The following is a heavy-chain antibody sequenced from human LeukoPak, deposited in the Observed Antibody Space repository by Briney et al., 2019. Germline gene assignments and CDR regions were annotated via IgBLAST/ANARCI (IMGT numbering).Heavy chain of an antibody. CDR1: GYSISSGYY. V-gene: IGHV4-38-2*02. J-gene: IGHJ5*02. Sequence: SETLSLTCTVSGYSISSGYYWGWIRQPPGKGLEWIGSIYYTGNTYYNPSLRSRVTISVDTSKNQFSLKLSSVTAADTAVYYCARATFRRIGFDPWGQGTLVTVSS. CDR2: IYYTGNT. CDR3: ARATFRRIGFDP. D-gene: IGHD2-15*01.